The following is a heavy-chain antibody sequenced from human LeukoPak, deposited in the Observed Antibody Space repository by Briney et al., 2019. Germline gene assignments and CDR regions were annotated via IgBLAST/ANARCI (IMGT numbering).Heavy chain of an antibody. J-gene: IGHJ4*02. Sequence: GGSLRLSCSASGFTFSSYAMHWVRQAPGKGLEYVSAISSNGGSTYYADSVKGRFTISRDNSKNTLYLQMSSLRAEDTAVYYCVKDFYPDSSSWYVEVSDYWGQGTLVTVSS. D-gene: IGHD6-13*01. CDR1: GFTFSSYA. V-gene: IGHV3-64D*06. CDR2: ISSNGGST. CDR3: VKDFYPDSSSWYVEVSDY.